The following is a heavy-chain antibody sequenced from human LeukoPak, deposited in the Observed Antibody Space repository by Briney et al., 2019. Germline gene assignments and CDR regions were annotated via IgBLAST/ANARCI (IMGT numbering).Heavy chain of an antibody. CDR3: ARVESSFDWLSTRYYYYYYMDV. CDR1: GFTFTDYS. CDR2: ISPSSSYI. D-gene: IGHD3-9*01. V-gene: IGHV3-21*04. Sequence: GGSLRLSCAASGFTFTDYSMNWVRQAPGKGLEWASSISPSSSYIYYADSLKGRFTVSRDNAKNSLYLQMNSLRSDDTAVYYCARVESSFDWLSTRYYYYYYMDVWGKGTTVTVSS. J-gene: IGHJ6*03.